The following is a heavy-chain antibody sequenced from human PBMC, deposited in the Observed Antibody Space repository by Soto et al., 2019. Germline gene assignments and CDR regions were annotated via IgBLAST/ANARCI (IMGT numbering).Heavy chain of an antibody. D-gene: IGHD4-17*01. CDR3: AKRGGDDYGYYYYGMDV. Sequence: EVQLLESGGGLVQPGGSLRLSCAASGFTFSSYAMSWVRQAPGKGLEWVSAISGSGGSTYYADSVKGRFTISRDNSKNTLYLQMNSLRAEDTAVYYCAKRGGDDYGYYYYGMDVWGQGTTVTVSS. J-gene: IGHJ6*02. CDR2: ISGSGGST. V-gene: IGHV3-23*01. CDR1: GFTFSSYA.